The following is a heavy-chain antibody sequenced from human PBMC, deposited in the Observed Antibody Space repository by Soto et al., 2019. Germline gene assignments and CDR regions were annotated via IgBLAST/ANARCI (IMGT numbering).Heavy chain of an antibody. CDR1: GGTFSTYT. CDR2: ITPIFERA. J-gene: IGHJ4*02. V-gene: IGHV1-69*13. Sequence: GASVKVSCKASGGTFSTYTVSWLRQAPGQGLEWMGGITPIFERAKYAHKFQGTATITADESTSTAYMELSSLRSEDAAVYYCASGRDTAMVHFDFWGQGTQVTVSS. CDR3: ASGRDTAMVHFDF. D-gene: IGHD5-18*01.